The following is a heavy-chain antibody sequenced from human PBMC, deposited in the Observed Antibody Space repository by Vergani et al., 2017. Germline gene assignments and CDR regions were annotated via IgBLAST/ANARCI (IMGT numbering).Heavy chain of an antibody. Sequence: AGSSVKVSCKASGGTFSSYAISWVRQAPGQGLEWMGRIIPIFGTANYAQKFQGRVTITADESTSTAYMELSSLRSEDTAVYYCASTRYVVVTAYYFDYWGQGTLVTVSS. CDR2: IIPIFGTA. D-gene: IGHD2-21*02. CDR1: GGTFSSYA. CDR3: ASTRYVVVTAYYFDY. J-gene: IGHJ4*02. V-gene: IGHV1-69*13.